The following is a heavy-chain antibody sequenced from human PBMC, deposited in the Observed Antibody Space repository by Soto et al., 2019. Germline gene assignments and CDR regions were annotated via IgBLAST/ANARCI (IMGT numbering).Heavy chain of an antibody. CDR3: AREDKWLPDH. CDR1: GGSISSGVYY. Sequence: PSETLSLTCTVSGGSISSGVYYWSWIRQHPGKGLEWIGYIYYSGSTYYNPSLKSRVTISVDTSKNQFSLKLSSVTAADTAVYYCAREDKWLPDHWGQGTLVTVSS. J-gene: IGHJ5*02. CDR2: IYYSGST. D-gene: IGHD5-12*01. V-gene: IGHV4-31*03.